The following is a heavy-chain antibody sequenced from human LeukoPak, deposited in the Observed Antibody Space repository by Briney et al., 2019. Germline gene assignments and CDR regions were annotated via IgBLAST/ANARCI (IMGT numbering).Heavy chain of an antibody. Sequence: GASVKVSCKASGYTFTSYGISWVRQAPGQGLEWMGWISAYNGNTNYAQKLQGRVTMTTDTSTSTAYMELRSLRSDDTAVYYCARGLSSGWYDGAFDIWGQGTMVTVSS. J-gene: IGHJ3*02. CDR1: GYTFTSYG. CDR3: ARGLSSGWYDGAFDI. CDR2: ISAYNGNT. D-gene: IGHD6-19*01. V-gene: IGHV1-18*01.